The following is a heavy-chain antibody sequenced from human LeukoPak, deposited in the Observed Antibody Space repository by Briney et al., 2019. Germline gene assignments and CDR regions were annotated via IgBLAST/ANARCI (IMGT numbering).Heavy chain of an antibody. V-gene: IGHV3-7*05. J-gene: IGHJ3*02. CDR3: ARGFDAYYCFDI. D-gene: IGHD2/OR15-2a*01. Sequence: GSLRLSCAASGFTFTTYWMSWVRQAPGKGLEWVANINQDGIEKYYVASVKGRFTISRDNAKKSMYVQMNSLRAENTAVYYCARGFDAYYCFDIWGQGTMVTVSS. CDR2: INQDGIEK. CDR1: GFTFTTYW.